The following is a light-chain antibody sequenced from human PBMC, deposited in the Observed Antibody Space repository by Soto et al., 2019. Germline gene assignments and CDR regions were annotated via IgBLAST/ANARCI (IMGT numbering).Light chain of an antibody. J-gene: IGKJ1*01. CDR3: QYGTSPTWT. Sequence: IVLAQTPGTLSLSPRERSTLSCKPSQSVSRNYLAWYQHKPGQAPRLLIFGASTRATGKTDRFSGSGSGTEFTLTISRLEPGDSAVYYCQYGTSPTWTFGQGTKVDIK. CDR1: QSVSRNY. CDR2: GAS. V-gene: IGKV3-20*01.